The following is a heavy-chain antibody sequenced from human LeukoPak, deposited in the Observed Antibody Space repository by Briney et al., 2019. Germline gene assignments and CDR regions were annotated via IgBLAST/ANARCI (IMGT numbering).Heavy chain of an antibody. D-gene: IGHD5-18*01. CDR2: IYYSGST. CDR3: ARVGTVDTAMVTPYYFDY. J-gene: IGHJ4*02. Sequence: SETLSLTCTVSGGSISSYYWSWIRQPPGKGLEWIGCIYYSGSTNYNPSLKSPVTISVDTSKNQFSLKLTSVTAADTAVYYCARVGTVDTAMVTPYYFDYWGQGTLVTVSS. V-gene: IGHV4-59*01. CDR1: GGSISSYY.